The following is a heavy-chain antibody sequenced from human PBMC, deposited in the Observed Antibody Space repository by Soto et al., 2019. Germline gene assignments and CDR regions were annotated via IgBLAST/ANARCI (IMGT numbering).Heavy chain of an antibody. CDR1: GYTFTSYA. J-gene: IGHJ5*02. Sequence: ASVKVSCKASGYTFTSYAMHWVRQAPGQRLEWMGWINAGNGNTKYSQKFQGRVTITRDTSASTAYMELSSLRSEDTAVYYCARGSGWYFGWLDPWGQGTLVTVYS. V-gene: IGHV1-3*01. D-gene: IGHD6-19*01. CDR3: ARGSGWYFGWLDP. CDR2: INAGNGNT.